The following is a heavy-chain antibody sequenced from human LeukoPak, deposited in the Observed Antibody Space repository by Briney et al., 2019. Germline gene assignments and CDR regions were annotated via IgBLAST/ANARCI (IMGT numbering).Heavy chain of an antibody. V-gene: IGHV1-69*05. Sequence: SVKVSCKASGGTFSSYAISWARQAPGQGLEWMGRIIPIFGTANYAQKFQGRVTITTDESTSTAYMELSSLRSEDTAVYYCARTGLQLWSDAFDIWGQGTMVTVSS. J-gene: IGHJ3*02. CDR2: IIPIFGTA. CDR3: ARTGLQLWSDAFDI. D-gene: IGHD5-18*01. CDR1: GGTFSSYA.